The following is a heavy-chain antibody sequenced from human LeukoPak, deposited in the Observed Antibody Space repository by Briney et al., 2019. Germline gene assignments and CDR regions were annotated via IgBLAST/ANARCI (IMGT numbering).Heavy chain of an antibody. J-gene: IGHJ6*02. CDR3: ARDRVVPAAKYYYHGMDV. D-gene: IGHD2-2*01. CDR2: IWYDGSNK. Sequence: PGGSLRLSCAASGFTFSSYGMHWVRQAPGKGLESVAVIWYDGSNKYYADSVKGRFTISRDNSKNTLYLQMNSLRAEDTAVYYCARDRVVPAAKYYYHGMDVWGQGTTVTVSS. V-gene: IGHV3-33*01. CDR1: GFTFSSYG.